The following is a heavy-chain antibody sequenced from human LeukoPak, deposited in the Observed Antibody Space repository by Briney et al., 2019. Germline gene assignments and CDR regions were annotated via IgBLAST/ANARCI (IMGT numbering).Heavy chain of an antibody. D-gene: IGHD6-6*01. J-gene: IGHJ6*02. Sequence: ASVKVSCKASGYTFTSYGIIWVRQAPGQGLEWMGWISAYNGNTNYAQKLQGRVTMTTDTSTSTAYMELRSLRSDDTAVYYCARDGEARPARYYYYGMDVWGQGTTVTVSS. V-gene: IGHV1-18*01. CDR1: GYTFTSYG. CDR3: ARDGEARPARYYYYGMDV. CDR2: ISAYNGNT.